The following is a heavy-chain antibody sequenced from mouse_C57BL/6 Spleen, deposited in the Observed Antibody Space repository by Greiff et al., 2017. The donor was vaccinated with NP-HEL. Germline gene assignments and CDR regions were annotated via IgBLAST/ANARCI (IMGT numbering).Heavy chain of an antibody. Sequence: QVQLQQPGAELVKPGASVKMSCKASGYTFTSYWITWVKQRPGQGLEWIGDIYPGSGSTNYNEKFKSKATLTVDTSSSTAYMQLSSLTSEDSAVYYCAREGTVVARFDYWGQGTTLTVSS. CDR3: AREGTVVARFDY. D-gene: IGHD1-1*01. J-gene: IGHJ2*01. CDR2: IYPGSGST. CDR1: GYTFTSYW. V-gene: IGHV1-55*01.